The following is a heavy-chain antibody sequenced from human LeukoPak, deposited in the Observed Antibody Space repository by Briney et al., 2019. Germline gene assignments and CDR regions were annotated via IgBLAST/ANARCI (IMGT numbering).Heavy chain of an antibody. Sequence: ASVKVSCKASGYTFTGYYMHWVRQAPGKGLEWMGWINPNSGGTNYAQKFQGRVTMTRDTSISTAYMELSRLRSDDTAVYYCARVVVVPAAMNHFDYWGQGTLVTVSS. CDR2: INPNSGGT. CDR3: ARVVVVPAAMNHFDY. V-gene: IGHV1-2*02. J-gene: IGHJ4*02. CDR1: GYTFTGYY. D-gene: IGHD2-2*01.